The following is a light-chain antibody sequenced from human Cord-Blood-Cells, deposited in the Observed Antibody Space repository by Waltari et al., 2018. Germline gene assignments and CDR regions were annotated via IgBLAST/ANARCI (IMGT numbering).Light chain of an antibody. CDR3: QQRSNWMYT. CDR1: QSVSRY. Sequence: EIVLTQSPATLSLSPGERATLSCRASQSVSRYLAWYQQKPGQAPRLLIYDASNRATGIAGRVSGSVSGTDCSLTISSLEPEDFAVYYCQQRSNWMYTFGQGTKLEIK. V-gene: IGKV3-11*01. CDR2: DAS. J-gene: IGKJ2*01.